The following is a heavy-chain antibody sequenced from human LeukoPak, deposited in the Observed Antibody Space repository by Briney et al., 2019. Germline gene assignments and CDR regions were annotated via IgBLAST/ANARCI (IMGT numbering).Heavy chain of an antibody. CDR2: INPNTADT. Sequence: GASVTVSCKASGYTFSNHYIHWVRHAPGQGLEWMGRINPNTADTNYAQKFQGRVTLTGDTSIGTAYMELSSLRSDDTAVYYCAREDRYCSGGSCYSALDYYYYYYMDVWGKGTTVNVSS. CDR1: GYTFSNHY. D-gene: IGHD2-15*01. J-gene: IGHJ6*03. V-gene: IGHV1-2*06. CDR3: AREDRYCSGGSCYSALDYYYYYYMDV.